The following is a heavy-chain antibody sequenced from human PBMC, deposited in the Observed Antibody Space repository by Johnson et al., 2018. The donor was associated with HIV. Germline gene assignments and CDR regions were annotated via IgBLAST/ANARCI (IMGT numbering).Heavy chain of an antibody. J-gene: IGHJ3*02. CDR2: ISGSGGST. CDR3: ANEPHLDAFDI. Sequence: VQLLESGGGVVQPGRSLRLSCAASGFTFSSYAMSWVRQAPGQGLEWVPAISGSGGSTYYADFVKGRFTISRDNSKNTLYLQMNSLRAEDTAVYYCANEPHLDAFDIWGQGTMVTVSS. V-gene: IGHV3-23*01. CDR1: GFTFSSYA.